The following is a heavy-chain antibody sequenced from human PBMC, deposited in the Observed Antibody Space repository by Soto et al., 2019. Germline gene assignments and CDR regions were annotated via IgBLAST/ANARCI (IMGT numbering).Heavy chain of an antibody. CDR1: GYTFTSYG. CDR2: ISAYNGNT. V-gene: IGHV1-18*01. CDR3: ARDVMMWGLASTYEDILTTPGGFDY. D-gene: IGHD3-9*01. J-gene: IGHJ4*02. Sequence: ASVKVSCKASGYTFTSYGISWARQAPGQGLEWMGWISAYNGNTNYAQKLQGRVTMTTDTPTSTAYMELRSLRSDDTAVYYCARDVMMWGLASTYEDILTTPGGFDYWGQGTLVTVSS.